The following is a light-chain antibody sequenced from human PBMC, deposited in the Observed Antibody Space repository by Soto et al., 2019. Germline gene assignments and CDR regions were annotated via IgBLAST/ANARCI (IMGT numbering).Light chain of an antibody. CDR1: QSISTW. CDR2: QAS. J-gene: IGKJ1*01. Sequence: DIQMTQSPSTLSTSVGDRVTITCRASQSISTWLVWYQQKPGKAPKLLIYQASSLESGVPSRFSGSGSGTEFTLTISSLQADDFATYYCQEYSRDPRRFGQGTKVEIK. CDR3: QEYSRDPRR. V-gene: IGKV1-5*03.